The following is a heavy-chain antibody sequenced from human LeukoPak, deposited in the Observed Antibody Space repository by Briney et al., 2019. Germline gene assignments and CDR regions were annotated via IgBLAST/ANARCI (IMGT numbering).Heavy chain of an antibody. D-gene: IGHD5-18*01. CDR2: VIPILGIA. J-gene: IGHJ4*02. CDR3: ARSNTAMVNFDY. Sequence: SVKVSCKASGGTFSSYTISWVRQAPGQGLEWMGRVIPILGIANYAQKFQGRVTITADKSTSTAYMELSSLRSEDTAVYYCARSNTAMVNFDYWGQGTLVTVSS. CDR1: GGTFSSYT. V-gene: IGHV1-69*02.